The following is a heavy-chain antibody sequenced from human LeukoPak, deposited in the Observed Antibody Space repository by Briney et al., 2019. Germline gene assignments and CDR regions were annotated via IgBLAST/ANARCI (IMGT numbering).Heavy chain of an antibody. D-gene: IGHD1/OR15-1a*01. J-gene: IGHJ4*02. Sequence: GGPLRLSCAASGFPFSVSWMHWFRQVPGKGLMWVSRITTDETTTYADSVRGRFSISRDNAKNTVYLQMNSLRVEDTAVYYCAKDWFATTDYWGQGILVTVSS. CDR2: ITTDETT. CDR1: GFPFSVSW. CDR3: AKDWFATTDY. V-gene: IGHV3-74*01.